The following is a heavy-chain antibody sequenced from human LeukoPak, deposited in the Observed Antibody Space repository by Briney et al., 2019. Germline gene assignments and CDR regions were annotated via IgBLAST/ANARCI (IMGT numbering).Heavy chain of an antibody. J-gene: IGHJ6*04. CDR3: AELGITMIGGV. CDR1: GFTFSSYE. CDR2: ISSTSSTI. V-gene: IGHV3-48*03. D-gene: IGHD3-10*02. Sequence: GGSLRLSCAASGFTFSSYEMNWVRQAPGKGLEWVSYISSTSSTIYYADSVKGRFTISRDNAKNSLYLQMNSLRAEDTAVYYCAELGITMIGGVWGKGTTVTISS.